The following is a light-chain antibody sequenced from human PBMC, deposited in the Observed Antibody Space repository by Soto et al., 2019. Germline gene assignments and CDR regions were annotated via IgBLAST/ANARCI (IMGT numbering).Light chain of an antibody. V-gene: IGKV1-5*01. CDR2: HAS. Sequence: DIQMTHSPSTLSASIGDRVTITCRASQTINNWLARYQQKPGKAPNLLIYHASNLETGVPSRFSGSAFGTEFTLTISSLQPDDFATYYCQHYNSYPWTFGQGTKV. J-gene: IGKJ1*01. CDR3: QHYNSYPWT. CDR1: QTINNW.